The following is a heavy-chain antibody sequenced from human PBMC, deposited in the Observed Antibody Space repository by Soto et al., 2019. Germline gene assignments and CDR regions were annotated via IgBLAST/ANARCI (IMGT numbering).Heavy chain of an antibody. CDR2: IGTGGDT. J-gene: IGHJ6*02. Sequence: EVQLVESGGGLVQPGGSLRLSCAASGFTFSSHDMHWVRQATGKGLEWVSAIGTGGDTYYPDSVKGRFTISRENAKNSLYLQRNNLRAGDTAVYYCTRGYYYGMDVWGQGTTVTVSS. V-gene: IGHV3-13*01. CDR1: GFTFSSHD. CDR3: TRGYYYGMDV.